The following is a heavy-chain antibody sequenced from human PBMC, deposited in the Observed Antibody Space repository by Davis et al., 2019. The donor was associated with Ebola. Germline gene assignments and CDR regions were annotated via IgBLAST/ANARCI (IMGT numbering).Heavy chain of an antibody. V-gene: IGHV3-53*01. CDR2: IYSGGTT. J-gene: IGHJ4*02. Sequence: GESLKISCAASGFIVSSNYMSWVRQAPGKGLEWVSVIYSGGTTNYADSVKGRFTISRDNSKNTLSLQMNSLRAEDTAMYYCAKDLKGVGATTNYFESWGQGTLVTVSS. D-gene: IGHD1-26*01. CDR3: AKDLKGVGATTNYFES. CDR1: GFIVSSNY.